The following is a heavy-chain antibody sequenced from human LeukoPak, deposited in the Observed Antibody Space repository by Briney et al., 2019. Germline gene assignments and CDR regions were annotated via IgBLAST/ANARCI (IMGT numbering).Heavy chain of an antibody. CDR1: GFTFSSYA. J-gene: IGHJ4*02. V-gene: IGHV3-64*01. CDR2: ISSNGGST. CDR3: ARQSSRYCSSTSCYIFAY. D-gene: IGHD2-2*02. Sequence: PGGSLRLSCAASGFTFSSYAMHWVRQAPGKGLEYVSAISSNGGSTYYANSVKGRFTISRDNSKNTLYLQMGSLRAEDMAVYYCARQSSRYCSSTSCYIFAYWGQGTLVTVSS.